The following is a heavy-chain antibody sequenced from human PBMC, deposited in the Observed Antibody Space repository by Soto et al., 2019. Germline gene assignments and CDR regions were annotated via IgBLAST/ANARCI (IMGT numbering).Heavy chain of an antibody. J-gene: IGHJ4*02. Sequence: SETLSLTCSASGGSVNSDSYYWSWIRQPPGKGLEWIGYIYYSGSTNYNPSLKSRVTISLDSSRNQFPLKLSSVTAADTAVFYCARESSNSPAAFDYWGQGTLVTVSS. CDR3: ARESSNSPAAFDY. CDR1: GGSVNSDSYY. D-gene: IGHD6-6*01. CDR2: IYYSGST. V-gene: IGHV4-61*01.